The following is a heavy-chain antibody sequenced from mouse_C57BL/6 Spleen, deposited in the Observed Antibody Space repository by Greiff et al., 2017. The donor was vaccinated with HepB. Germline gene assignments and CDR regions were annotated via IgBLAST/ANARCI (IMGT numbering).Heavy chain of an antibody. Sequence: QVQLQQSGAELVKPGASVKISCKASGYAFSSYWMNWVKQRPGKGLEWIGQIYPGDGDTNYNGKFKGKATLTADKSSSTAYMQLSSLTSEDSAVYFCARWDYYDYDRSYYFDYWGQGTTLTVSS. J-gene: IGHJ2*01. CDR2: IYPGDGDT. CDR3: ARWDYYDYDRSYYFDY. V-gene: IGHV1-80*01. CDR1: GYAFSSYW. D-gene: IGHD2-4*01.